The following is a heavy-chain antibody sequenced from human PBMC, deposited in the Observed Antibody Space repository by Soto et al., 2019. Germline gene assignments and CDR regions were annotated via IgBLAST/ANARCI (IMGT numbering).Heavy chain of an antibody. CDR3: AKGSYRPHDY. Sequence: LRLSCAASGFTFDDYAMSWVRQAPGKGLEWVSAISGSGDTTYYANSVKGRFTISRDNSKNTLYLQMNSLRAEDTAVYYCAKGSYRPHDYWGQGTLVTVSS. D-gene: IGHD1-26*01. V-gene: IGHV3-23*01. CDR1: GFTFDDYA. CDR2: ISGSGDTT. J-gene: IGHJ4*02.